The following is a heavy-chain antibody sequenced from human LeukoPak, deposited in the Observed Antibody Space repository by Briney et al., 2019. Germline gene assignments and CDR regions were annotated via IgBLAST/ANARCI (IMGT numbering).Heavy chain of an antibody. CDR1: GFTISNGW. CDR2: IKSKTNGGTT. CDR3: TTEARANLGQCSGGSCQFDY. D-gene: IGHD2-15*01. Sequence: PAVYLSCYCAAYGFTISNGWWRWLRPAPGQELEWCGSIKSKTNGGTTDYAAPVKGRSTISRDDSKNTLYLQMNSLKTEDTAAYYCTTEARANLGQCSGGSCQFDYWGQGTLVTVSS. J-gene: IGHJ4*02. V-gene: IGHV3-15*01.